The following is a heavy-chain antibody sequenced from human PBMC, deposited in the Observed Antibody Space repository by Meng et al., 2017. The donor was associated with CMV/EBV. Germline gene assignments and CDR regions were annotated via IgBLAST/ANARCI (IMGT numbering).Heavy chain of an antibody. D-gene: IGHD1-26*01. CDR1: GYTFTSYY. J-gene: IGHJ4*02. CDR3: ARESGSVGDY. Sequence: QVQLVQAGAEVKKPRASVQVSCKASGYTFTSYYMHWVRHAPGQGLEWMGIINPSGGSTSYAQKFQGRVTMTRDTSTSTVYMELSSLRSEDTAVYYCARESGSVGDYWGQGTLVTVSS. CDR2: INPSGGST. V-gene: IGHV1-46*01.